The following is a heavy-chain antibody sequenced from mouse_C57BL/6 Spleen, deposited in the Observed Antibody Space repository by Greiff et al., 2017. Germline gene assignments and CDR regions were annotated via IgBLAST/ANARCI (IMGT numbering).Heavy chain of an antibody. D-gene: IGHD2-3*01. J-gene: IGHJ4*01. Sequence: EVKLVESGGGLVKPGGSLKLSCAASGFTFSDYGMHWVRQAPEKGLEWVAYISSGSSTIYYADTVKGRFTISRDNAKNTLFLQMTSLRSEDTAMYYCAKGERWLLHARDYWGQGTSVTVSS. CDR2: ISSGSSTI. V-gene: IGHV5-17*01. CDR1: GFTFSDYG. CDR3: AKGERWLLHARDY.